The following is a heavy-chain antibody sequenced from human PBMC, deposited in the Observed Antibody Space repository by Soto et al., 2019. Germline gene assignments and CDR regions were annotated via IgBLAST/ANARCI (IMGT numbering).Heavy chain of an antibody. CDR2: ISSSSSTI. J-gene: IGHJ4*02. CDR1: GFTFDDYG. CDR3: ARDAFDSSGYEDY. D-gene: IGHD3-22*01. Sequence: TGGSLRLSCAASGFTFDDYGMNWVRQAPGKGLEWVSYISSSSSTIYYSDSVKGRFTISRDNAKNSLYLQMNSLRAEDTAVYYCARDAFDSSGYEDYWGQGTLVTVSS. V-gene: IGHV3-48*01.